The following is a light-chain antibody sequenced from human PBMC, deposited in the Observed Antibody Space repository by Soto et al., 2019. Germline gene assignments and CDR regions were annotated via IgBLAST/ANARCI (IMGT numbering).Light chain of an antibody. CDR1: QRVSSN. CDR3: QQHTNQPPVT. CDR2: GAS. V-gene: IGKV3-15*01. Sequence: LGRASNQRVSSNLAWYQQQPGQDPRLLIYGASTRATCIPARYSASGSGTESTHTSSTPLPEDRAVYRCQQHTNQPPVTVGQGTRLEIK. J-gene: IGKJ5*01.